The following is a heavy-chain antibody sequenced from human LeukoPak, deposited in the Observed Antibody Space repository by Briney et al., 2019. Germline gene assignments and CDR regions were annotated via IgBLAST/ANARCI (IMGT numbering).Heavy chain of an antibody. D-gene: IGHD1-7*01. CDR1: GFTFDDYA. J-gene: IGHJ5*02. V-gene: IGHV3-9*01. Sequence: PGRSLRLSCAASGFTFDDYAMHWVRQAPGKGLEWVSGISWNSGTIGYADSVKGRFTISRDNAKNSLYLQMNSLRGEDTALYYCAKAGTTGNNWFDPWGQGTLVTVSS. CDR3: AKAGTTGNNWFDP. CDR2: ISWNSGTI.